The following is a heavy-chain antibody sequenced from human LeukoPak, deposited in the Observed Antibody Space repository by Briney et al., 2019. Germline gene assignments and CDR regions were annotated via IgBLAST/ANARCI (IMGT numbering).Heavy chain of an antibody. Sequence: ASVKVSCKAFGYTFTSNYMHWVRQAPGQGPEWMGVISPSGGSTTYAQKFQGRVTLTRDMSTSTDYLELSSLRSEDTAVYYCAKSSGFSGRYYFDYWGQGTLVTVSS. V-gene: IGHV1-46*01. CDR3: AKSSGFSGRYYFDY. CDR1: GYTFTSNY. CDR2: ISPSGGST. J-gene: IGHJ4*02. D-gene: IGHD1-26*01.